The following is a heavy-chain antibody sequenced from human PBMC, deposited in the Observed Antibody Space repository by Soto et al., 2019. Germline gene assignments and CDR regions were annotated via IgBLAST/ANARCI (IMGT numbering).Heavy chain of an antibody. J-gene: IGHJ3*02. CDR2: IYSGGST. Sequence: GGSLRLSCAASGFTVSSNYMSWVRQAPGKGLEWVSVIYSGGSTYYADSVKGRFTISRDNSKNTLYLQMNSLRAEDTAVYYCARSPGIAVAGLDAFDIWGQGTMVTVSS. D-gene: IGHD6-19*01. CDR3: ARSPGIAVAGLDAFDI. V-gene: IGHV3-53*01. CDR1: GFTVSSNY.